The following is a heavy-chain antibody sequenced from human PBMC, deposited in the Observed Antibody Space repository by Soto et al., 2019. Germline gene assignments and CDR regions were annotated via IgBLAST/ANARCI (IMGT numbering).Heavy chain of an antibody. D-gene: IGHD3-16*01. CDR1: SGSIFTTNW. CDR2: IYHSGSP. Sequence: QVQLQESGPGLVKPSGTLSLTCAASSGSIFTTNWWSWVRQSPGRGLQWIGDIYHSGSPKYNPSLKSRGSISIDQSKRRFILNLTSVTAADTAVYYCARMPDVATAKVGGGYVFDVWGQGTMVTVSS. CDR3: ARMPDVATAKVGGGYVFDV. V-gene: IGHV4-4*02. J-gene: IGHJ3*01.